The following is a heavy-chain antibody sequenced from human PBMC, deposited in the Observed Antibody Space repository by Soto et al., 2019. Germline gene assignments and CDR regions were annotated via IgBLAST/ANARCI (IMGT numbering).Heavy chain of an antibody. D-gene: IGHD3-10*01. CDR1: GGSISSNNW. CDR2: IYHSGST. CDR3: ARDRGLSNSRWWFDP. J-gene: IGHJ5*02. Sequence: QMQLQESGPGPVKPSGTLSLTCAVSGGSISSNNWWSWVRQPPGKGLEWIGEIYHSGSTNYNPSLKSRVTITVDKSKNQFSLNLSSVTAADTAVYYCARDRGLSNSRWWFDPWGQGTLVTVSS. V-gene: IGHV4-4*02.